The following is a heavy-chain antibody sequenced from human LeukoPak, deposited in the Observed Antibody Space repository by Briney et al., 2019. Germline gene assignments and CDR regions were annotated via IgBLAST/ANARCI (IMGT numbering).Heavy chain of an antibody. Sequence: PGGSLRLSCAASGFTFSSYDMHWVRHPTGKGLEWDSGIGTTGDTYYPGSVKGRFTISRENAKNALYLQMNSLRARDTAVYYYARGLYYYDSSGYYGDTFDVWGQGTMVIVSS. V-gene: IGHV3-13*04. CDR2: IGTTGDT. J-gene: IGHJ3*01. D-gene: IGHD3-22*01. CDR3: ARGLYYYDSSGYYGDTFDV. CDR1: GFTFSSYD.